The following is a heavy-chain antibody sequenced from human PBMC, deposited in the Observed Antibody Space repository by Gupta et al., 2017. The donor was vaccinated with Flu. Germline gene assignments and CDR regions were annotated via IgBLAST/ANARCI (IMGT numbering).Heavy chain of an antibody. CDR3: ARGRVGATFYGFYMDV. Sequence: QVQLVQSGAEVKKPGASVKVSCKASESIFTGYSMHWMRQAPGQGLEWMGRINQASGGTKYAQKCLGRVTMTSDTSTRTAYMELSRLTYDETAVYYCARGRVGATFYGFYMDVWGKGTTVVVSS. J-gene: IGHJ6*03. CDR1: ESIFTGYS. CDR2: INQASGGT. D-gene: IGHD1-26*01. V-gene: IGHV1-2*06.